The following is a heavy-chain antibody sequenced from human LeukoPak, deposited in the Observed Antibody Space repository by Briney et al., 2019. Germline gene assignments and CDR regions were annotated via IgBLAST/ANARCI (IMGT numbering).Heavy chain of an antibody. J-gene: IGHJ6*03. V-gene: IGHV4-59*01. CDR1: GGSITNYY. D-gene: IGHD1-14*01. CDR2: IHYSGST. CDR3: ARASITYYYYYYMGV. Sequence: SETLSLTCTVSGGSITNYYWTWIRQPPGKGLEWIGYIHYSGSTNYNPSLKSRVTTSVDTSKNQFSLKLSSVTAADTAVYYCARASITYYYYYYMGVWGKGTTVTVSS.